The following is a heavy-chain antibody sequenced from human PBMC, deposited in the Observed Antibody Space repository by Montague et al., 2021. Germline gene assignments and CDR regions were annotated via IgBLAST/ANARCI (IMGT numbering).Heavy chain of an antibody. V-gene: IGHV3-23*01. J-gene: IGHJ4*02. CDR3: TKYRAAPGRRCFDY. CDR1: GFTFSGYS. D-gene: IGHD6-13*01. Sequence: SLRLSCAASGFTFSGYSMSWVRQAPGKGLEWVSGTSATGGGTFYADSVKGRFIISRDNAKNTLFLQMNSLRADDTAVYYCTKYRAAPGRRCFDYWGQGALVTVSA. CDR2: TSATGGGT.